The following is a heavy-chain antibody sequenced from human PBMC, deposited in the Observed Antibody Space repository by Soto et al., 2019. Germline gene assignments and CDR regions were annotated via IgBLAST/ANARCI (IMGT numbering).Heavy chain of an antibody. D-gene: IGHD4-17*01. V-gene: IGHV1-69*02. CDR1: GGTFSSYT. CDR3: ARILTDYGEGFEY. Sequence: SVKVSCKASGGTFSSYTISWVRQAPGQGLEWMGRIIPILGIANYAQKFQGRVTITADKSTSTAYMELSSLRSEDTAVYYCARILTDYGEGFEYWGQGTLVTVSS. CDR2: IIPILGIA. J-gene: IGHJ4*02.